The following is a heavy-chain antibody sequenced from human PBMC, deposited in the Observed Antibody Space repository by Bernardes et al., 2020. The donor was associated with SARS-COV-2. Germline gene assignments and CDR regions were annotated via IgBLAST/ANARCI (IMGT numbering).Heavy chain of an antibody. J-gene: IGHJ4*02. CDR2: INPNSGGT. CDR3: AREGFLGSYYYLDY. V-gene: IGHV1-2*05. D-gene: IGHD1-26*01. CDR1: GYTFTGYY. Sequence: ASVKVSCKASGYTFTGYYIHWVRQAPGQGLEWMGRINPNSGGTNYAQKFQGRVTMTRDTSISTAYMELSRLRSDDTVVYYCAREGFLGSYYYLDYWGQGTLVTVSS.